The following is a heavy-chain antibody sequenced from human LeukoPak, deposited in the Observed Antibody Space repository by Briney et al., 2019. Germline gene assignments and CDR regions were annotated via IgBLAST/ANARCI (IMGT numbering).Heavy chain of an antibody. J-gene: IGHJ3*02. D-gene: IGHD3-10*01. Sequence: SETLSLTCTVSGGPISSYYWSWIRQPPGKGLEWIGYIYYSGSTNYNPSLKSRVTISVHTSKNQFSLKLSSVTAADTAVYYCARFIMAGGGAFDIWGQGTMVTVSS. CDR1: GGPISSYY. CDR3: ARFIMAGGGAFDI. V-gene: IGHV4-59*01. CDR2: IYYSGST.